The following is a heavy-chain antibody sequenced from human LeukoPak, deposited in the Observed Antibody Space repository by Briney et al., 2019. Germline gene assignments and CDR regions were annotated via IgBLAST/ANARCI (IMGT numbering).Heavy chain of an antibody. CDR1: GGSFSGYY. CDR2: INHCGST. CDR3: ASQRWLQFPFDY. D-gene: IGHD5-24*01. V-gene: IGHV4-34*01. Sequence: PSETLALTCAVYGGSFSGYYWSWIRQPPGKGLEWIGEINHCGSTNYNPSLKSRVTISVDTSKNQFSLKLSSVTAADTAVYYCASQRWLQFPFDYWGQGTLVTVSS. J-gene: IGHJ4*02.